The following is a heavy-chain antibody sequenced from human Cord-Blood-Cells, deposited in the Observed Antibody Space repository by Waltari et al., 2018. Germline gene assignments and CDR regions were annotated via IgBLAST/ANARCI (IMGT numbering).Heavy chain of an antibody. CDR3: ARDRTEPYCSGGSCYNNWFDP. V-gene: IGHV1-69*01. Sequence: QVQLVQSGAEVKKPGSSVKVSCKASGGTFSSYAISWVRQAPGQGLEWMGGIIPIVGTANYAQNCHGRVTIAADESTSTAYMELSSLRSEDTAVYYCARDRTEPYCSGGSCYNNWFDPWGQGTLVTVSS. CDR1: GGTFSSYA. D-gene: IGHD2-15*01. CDR2: IIPIVGTA. J-gene: IGHJ5*02.